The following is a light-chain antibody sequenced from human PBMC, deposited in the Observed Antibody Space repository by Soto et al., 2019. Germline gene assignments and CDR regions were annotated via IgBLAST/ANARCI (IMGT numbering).Light chain of an antibody. CDR3: QQHGDSLT. J-gene: IGKJ4*01. Sequence: ETELTQSPGTLSLSPGERATLFCRASHTVNSNYLGWYQQNPGQAPRLLMDGASSRATGIPDRFSGSGSGTDFTLTISRLEPEDFAVYYCQQHGDSLTFGGGTKVDIK. V-gene: IGKV3-20*01. CDR2: GAS. CDR1: HTVNSNY.